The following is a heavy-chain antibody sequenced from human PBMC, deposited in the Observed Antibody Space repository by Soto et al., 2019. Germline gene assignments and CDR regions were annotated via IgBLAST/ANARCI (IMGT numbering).Heavy chain of an antibody. V-gene: IGHV1-18*01. CDR3: ARALYRSGTYYAFDN. J-gene: IGHJ4*02. D-gene: IGHD1-26*01. Sequence: QVPLVQSGAEVKKPGASVTVSCKTSGYTPTNYDIGWVRQAPGQGLEWMGWISAYNGNTNSAQKPQCSVTXXTDTSTRTAYMELRSLRSDDTAVYYCARALYRSGTYYAFDNWGQGTLVTVSS. CDR2: ISAYNGNT. CDR1: GYTPTNYD.